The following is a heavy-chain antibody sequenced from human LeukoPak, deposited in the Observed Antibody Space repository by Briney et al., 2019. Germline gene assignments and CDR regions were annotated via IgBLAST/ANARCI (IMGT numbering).Heavy chain of an antibody. V-gene: IGHV4-39*01. CDR1: GDSISSSRHY. CDR3: ARIYCTSTSCYGDHYYGMDV. CDR2: ICCSGRT. J-gene: IGHJ6*02. Sequence: SETLSLTCTVSGDSISSSRHYWGWIRQPPGKGLEWIGSICCSGRTYYNPSLKSRVTISVDTSKNQFSLKVSSVTAADTGVYYCARIYCTSTSCYGDHYYGMDVWGQGTTVTVSS. D-gene: IGHD2-2*01.